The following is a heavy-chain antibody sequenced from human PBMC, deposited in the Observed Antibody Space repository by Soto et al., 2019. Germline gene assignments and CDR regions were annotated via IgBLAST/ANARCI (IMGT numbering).Heavy chain of an antibody. J-gene: IGHJ5*02. CDR1: GGSISSYY. CDR3: ARDRSSSWSPLGWFDP. CDR2: IYYSGST. D-gene: IGHD6-13*01. Sequence: SETLSLTCTVSGGSISSYYWSWIRQPPGKGLEWIGYIYYSGSTNYNPSLKSRVTISVDTSKNQFSLKLSSVTAADTAVYYCARDRSSSWSPLGWFDPWGQGTLVTVSS. V-gene: IGHV4-59*01.